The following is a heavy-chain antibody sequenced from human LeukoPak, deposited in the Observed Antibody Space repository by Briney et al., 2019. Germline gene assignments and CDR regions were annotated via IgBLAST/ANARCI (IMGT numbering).Heavy chain of an antibody. J-gene: IGHJ5*02. V-gene: IGHV3-11*01. Sequence: KPGGSLRLSCAASGFTFSDYYMSWIRQAPGKGLEWVSYISSSGSTIYYADSVKGRFTISRDNAKNSLYLQMNSLRAEDTAVYYCASSIAVAGTHWFDPWGQGTLVTVSS. CDR2: ISSSGSTI. CDR3: ASSIAVAGTHWFDP. D-gene: IGHD6-19*01. CDR1: GFTFSDYY.